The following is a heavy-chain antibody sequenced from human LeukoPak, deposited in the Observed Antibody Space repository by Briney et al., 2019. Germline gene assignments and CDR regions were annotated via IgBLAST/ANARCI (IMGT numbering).Heavy chain of an antibody. J-gene: IGHJ5*02. CDR2: IYYSGST. Sequence: SETLSLTCTVSGGSITGYYWGWIRQPPGKGLEWIGYIYYSGSTNYNPSLKSRVTISVDTSKNQFSLKLSSVTAADTAVYYCARGTAIAAAGYPWGQGTLVTVSS. CDR3: ARGTAIAAAGYP. CDR1: GGSITGYY. V-gene: IGHV4-59*08. D-gene: IGHD6-13*01.